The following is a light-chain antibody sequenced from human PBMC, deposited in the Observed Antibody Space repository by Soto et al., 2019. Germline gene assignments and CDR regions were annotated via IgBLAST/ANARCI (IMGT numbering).Light chain of an antibody. CDR3: QQYTNWPRT. J-gene: IGKJ1*01. CDR1: QSVGSN. Sequence: EVVMTQSPATLSVSPGERATFSCRASQSVGSNLAWYQQKPGQAPRLLIYGASTRATGIPARFSGSGSGTELTLTISSLQSEDFAVYYCQQYTNWPRTFGQGTKVDIK. V-gene: IGKV3-15*01. CDR2: GAS.